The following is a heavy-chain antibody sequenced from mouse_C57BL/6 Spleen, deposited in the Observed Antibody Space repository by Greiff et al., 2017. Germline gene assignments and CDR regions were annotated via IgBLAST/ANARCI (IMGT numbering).Heavy chain of an antibody. CDR2: IDPSDSYT. Sequence: QVQLQQPGAELVKPGASVKLSCKASGYTFTSYWMQWVKQRPGQGLEWIGEIDPSDSYTNYNQKFTGKATLTVDPSSSPAYMPLSSLTSEDSAVYYCARSITTVVAKGFAYWGQGTLVTVSA. CDR3: ARSITTVVAKGFAY. CDR1: GYTFTSYW. J-gene: IGHJ3*01. D-gene: IGHD1-1*01. V-gene: IGHV1-50*01.